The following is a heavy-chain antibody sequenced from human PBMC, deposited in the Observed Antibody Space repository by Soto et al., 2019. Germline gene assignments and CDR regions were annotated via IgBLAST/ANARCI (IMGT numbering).Heavy chain of an antibody. V-gene: IGHV6-1*01. J-gene: IGHJ6*03. Sequence: PSQTLSLTCAISGDSVSSNIAAWNWIRLSPSRGLEWLARTYYRSRWYNDYAVSVRSRITVNPDTSKNQFSLQLTSVTPEDTAVYYCAGTTSHQWYYMDVWGKGTTVTV. CDR1: GDSVSSNIAA. CDR3: AGTTSHQWYYMDV. CDR2: TYYRSRWYN. D-gene: IGHD1-7*01.